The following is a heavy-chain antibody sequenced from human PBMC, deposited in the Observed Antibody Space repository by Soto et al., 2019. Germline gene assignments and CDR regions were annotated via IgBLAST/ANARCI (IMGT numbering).Heavy chain of an antibody. J-gene: IGHJ5*02. CDR1: GGSISNYY. Sequence: QVQLQESGPGLVKPSETLSLTCTVSGGSISNYYWSWIRHPPGKKLEWIGYIYYSGSTNYNPSLKCRVTISVDTSKNQFSLKLYSVTTADTAMYYCARLPWADYGGIFDPWGQGTLVTVSS. D-gene: IGHD4-17*01. CDR3: ARLPWADYGGIFDP. CDR2: IYYSGST. V-gene: IGHV4-59*01.